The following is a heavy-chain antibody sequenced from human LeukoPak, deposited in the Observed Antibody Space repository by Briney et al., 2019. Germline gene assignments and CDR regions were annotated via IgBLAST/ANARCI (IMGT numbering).Heavy chain of an antibody. CDR2: IYPDDSDT. CDR3: ARPNITSYYDSRGYDAFDV. J-gene: IGHJ3*01. V-gene: IGHV5-51*01. CDR1: GNRYNAYW. D-gene: IGHD3-22*01. Sequence: GESLKISCKGSGNRYNAYWIAWVRQMPGKGLEWMGIIYPDDSDTRYSPSFQGQATISADKSVRTAYLQWSSLKASDTAMYYCARPNITSYYDSRGYDAFDVWGQGTMVTVSS.